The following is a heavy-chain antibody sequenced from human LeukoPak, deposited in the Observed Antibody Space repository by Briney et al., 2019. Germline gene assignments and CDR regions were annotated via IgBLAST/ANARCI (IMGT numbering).Heavy chain of an antibody. CDR2: IYYSGST. Sequence: SETLSLTCTVSGGSISSYYWSWIRQPPGKGLEWIGYIYYSGSTNYNPSLKSRVTISVDTSKNQFSLKLSSVTAADTAVYYCARHSYYDILTGYYIWGQGTLVTVSS. CDR3: ARHSYYDILTGYYI. CDR1: GGSISSYY. V-gene: IGHV4-59*08. J-gene: IGHJ4*02. D-gene: IGHD3-9*01.